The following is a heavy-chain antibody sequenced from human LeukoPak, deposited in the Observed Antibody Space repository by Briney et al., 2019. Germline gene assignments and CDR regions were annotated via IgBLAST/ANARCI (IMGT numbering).Heavy chain of an antibody. CDR3: ARWELGIYYFDY. J-gene: IGHJ4*02. Sequence: PSETLSLTCTVSGGSISSSSYFWGWIRQPPGKGLEWIGSIYYSGSTYYNPSLKSRVTISVDTSKNQFSLKLSSVTAADTAVYYCARWELGIYYFDYWGQGTLVTVSS. CDR1: GGSISSSSYF. V-gene: IGHV4-39*01. CDR2: IYYSGST. D-gene: IGHD7-27*01.